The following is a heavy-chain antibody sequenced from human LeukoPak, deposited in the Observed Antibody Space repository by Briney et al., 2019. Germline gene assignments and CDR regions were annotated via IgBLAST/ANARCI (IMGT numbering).Heavy chain of an antibody. D-gene: IGHD3-10*01. J-gene: IGHJ4*02. CDR1: DDSISSHH. CDR2: MYHSGIT. Sequence: PSETLSLTCSVSDDSISSHHWSWIRQPPGKGLEWIGYMYHSGITNYNPSLKSRVTMSVDTSKKQFSLKLNSVTAADTAVYYCARHLPSITSGYFDYWGQGTLVTVSS. CDR3: ARHLPSITSGYFDY. V-gene: IGHV4-59*08.